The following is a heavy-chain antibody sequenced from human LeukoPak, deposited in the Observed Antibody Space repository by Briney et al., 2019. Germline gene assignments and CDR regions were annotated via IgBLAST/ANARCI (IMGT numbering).Heavy chain of an antibody. CDR3: ARDKLGLGELSLYDQ. V-gene: IGHV1-2*02. D-gene: IGHD3-16*02. Sequence: ASVKVSCTASGYTLTGYYMHWVRQAPGQGLEWMGWMNPNSGGTKYAQKFQGRVTMTRDTSISTAYMELSRLRSDDTAMYYCARDKLGLGELSLYDQWGQGTLVTVFS. CDR2: MNPNSGGT. CDR1: GYTLTGYY. J-gene: IGHJ5*02.